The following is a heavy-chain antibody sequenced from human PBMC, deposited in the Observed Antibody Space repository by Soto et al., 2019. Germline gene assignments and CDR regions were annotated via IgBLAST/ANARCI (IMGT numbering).Heavy chain of an antibody. CDR1: GFTFSSYG. D-gene: IGHD6-13*01. V-gene: IGHV3-30*18. Sequence: QVQLVESGGGVVQPGRSLRLSCAASGFTFSSYGMHWVRQAPGKGLEWVAVISYDGSNKYYADSVKGRFTISRDNSKNTLYLQMNSLRAEDTAVYYCAKDLYGIAAAGADYWGQGTLVTVSS. CDR3: AKDLYGIAAAGADY. J-gene: IGHJ4*02. CDR2: ISYDGSNK.